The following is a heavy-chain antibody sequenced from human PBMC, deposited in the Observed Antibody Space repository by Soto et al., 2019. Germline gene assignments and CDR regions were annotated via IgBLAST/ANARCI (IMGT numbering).Heavy chain of an antibody. J-gene: IGHJ5*02. CDR3: ASLGNTYYYGSGSFRNWFDP. D-gene: IGHD3-10*01. CDR2: ISYDGSNK. Sequence: QVQLVESGGGVVQPGRSLRLSCAASGFTFSSYAMHWVRQAPGKGLEWVAVISYDGSNKYYADSAKGRFTISRDNSKNTLYLQMNSLRAEDTAVYYCASLGNTYYYGSGSFRNWFDPWGQGTLVTVSS. CDR1: GFTFSSYA. V-gene: IGHV3-30-3*01.